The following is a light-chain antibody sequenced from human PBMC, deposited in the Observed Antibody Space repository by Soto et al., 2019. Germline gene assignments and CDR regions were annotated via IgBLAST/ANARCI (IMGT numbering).Light chain of an antibody. Sequence: QSVLTQPPSASGTPGQRVTLSCSGSSSNIGTNTVNWYLQLPGTAPKLLIYNNDERPSGVPERFSGSKSGTSASLAIGGLQSEDEADYYCAAWDDSLDGFYVFGSGTKVTVL. CDR2: NND. CDR3: AAWDDSLDGFYV. CDR1: SSNIGTNT. V-gene: IGLV1-44*01. J-gene: IGLJ1*01.